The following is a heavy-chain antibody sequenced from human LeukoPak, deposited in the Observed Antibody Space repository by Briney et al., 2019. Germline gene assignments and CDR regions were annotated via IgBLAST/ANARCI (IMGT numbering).Heavy chain of an antibody. CDR3: ARAYCGGDCYSFPEYFQH. Sequence: ASVKVSCKVSGYTFISNDINWVRQVTGQGLEWMGWMNPNSGNTGYAQKFQGRVTITADESTSTAYMELSSLRSEDTAVYYCARAYCGGDCYSFPEYFQHWGQGTLVTVSS. V-gene: IGHV1-8*01. D-gene: IGHD2-21*02. J-gene: IGHJ1*01. CDR2: MNPNSGNT. CDR1: GYTFISND.